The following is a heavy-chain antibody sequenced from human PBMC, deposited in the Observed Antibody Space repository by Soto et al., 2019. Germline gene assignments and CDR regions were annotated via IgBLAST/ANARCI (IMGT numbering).Heavy chain of an antibody. V-gene: IGHV4-39*01. CDR1: GGSISSFAYY. J-gene: IGHJ5*02. CDR2: VYYNENT. Sequence: SETLSLTCTVSGGSISSFAYYWGWIRQPPGKGLEWIGTVYYNENTYYNPSLKSRVTISVDTAKNQFSLNLRSVTAADTAIYFCARRERYYGSPGWFDPWGQGTLATVSS. CDR3: ARRERYYGSPGWFDP. D-gene: IGHD3-10*01.